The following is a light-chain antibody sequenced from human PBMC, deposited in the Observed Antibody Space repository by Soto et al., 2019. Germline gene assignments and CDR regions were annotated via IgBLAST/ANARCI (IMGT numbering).Light chain of an antibody. CDR3: AAWDECLNENYV. CDR1: SSNIGSNT. CDR2: SNN. Sequence: QSVLTQPPSASGTPGQRVTISCSGSSSNIGSNTVNWYQQLPGTAPKLLIYSNNQRPSGVPDRFSGSKSGTSASLAISGLQSEDEADYYCAAWDECLNENYVFGTGNKVTVL. J-gene: IGLJ1*01. V-gene: IGLV1-44*01.